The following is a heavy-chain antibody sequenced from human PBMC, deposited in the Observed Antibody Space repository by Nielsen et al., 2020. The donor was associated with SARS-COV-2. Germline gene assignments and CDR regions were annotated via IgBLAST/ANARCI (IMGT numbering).Heavy chain of an antibody. CDR3: AKGVRGVILD. D-gene: IGHD3-10*02. Sequence: SLKISCAASGFTFLDYAMYWVRQPPGKGLEWVSGISWNSGSIGYADSVKGRFTISRDNAKNSLYLQMNSLRAEDTALYYCAKGVRGVILDWGQGTLVTVSS. J-gene: IGHJ4*02. V-gene: IGHV3-9*01. CDR1: GFTFLDYA. CDR2: ISWNSGSI.